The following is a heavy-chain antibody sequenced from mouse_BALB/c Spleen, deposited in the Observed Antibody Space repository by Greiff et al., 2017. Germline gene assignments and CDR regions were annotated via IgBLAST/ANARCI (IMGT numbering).Heavy chain of an antibody. Sequence: VQLQQSGAELAKPGASVKMSCKASGYTFTSYWMHWVKQRPGQGLEWIGYINPSTGYTEYNQKFKDKATLTADKSSSTAYMQLSSLTSEDSAVYYCAVKLGRGAMDYWGQGTSVTVSS. V-gene: IGHV1-7*01. CDR3: AVKLGRGAMDY. CDR2: INPSTGYT. J-gene: IGHJ4*01. D-gene: IGHD4-1*01. CDR1: GYTFTSYW.